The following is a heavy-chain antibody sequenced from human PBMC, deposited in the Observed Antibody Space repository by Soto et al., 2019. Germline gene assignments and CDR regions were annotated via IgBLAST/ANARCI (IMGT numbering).Heavy chain of an antibody. V-gene: IGHV3-33*01. J-gene: IGHJ6*02. Sequence: GGSLRLSCAASGFTFSSYGMHWVRQAPGKGLEWVAVIWYDGSNKYYADSVKGRFTISRDNSKNTLYLQMNSLRAEDTAVYYCARDISSLDPYYYYYGMDVWGQGTTVTVYS. CDR1: GFTFSSYG. CDR3: ARDISSLDPYYYYYGMDV. D-gene: IGHD3-3*02. CDR2: IWYDGSNK.